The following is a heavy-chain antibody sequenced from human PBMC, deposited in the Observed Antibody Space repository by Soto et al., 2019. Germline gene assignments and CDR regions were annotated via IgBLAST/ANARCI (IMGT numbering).Heavy chain of an antibody. CDR3: AKDHQNYYDSSGYYPDAFDI. Sequence: EVQLLESGGGLVQPGGSLRLSCAASGFTFSSYAMSWVRQAPGKGLEWVSAISGSGGSTYYADSVKGRFTISRDNSKNTLYLQMNSLRAEDTAVYYCAKDHQNYYDSSGYYPDAFDIWGQGTMVTVSS. CDR1: GFTFSSYA. J-gene: IGHJ3*02. D-gene: IGHD3-22*01. V-gene: IGHV3-23*01. CDR2: ISGSGGST.